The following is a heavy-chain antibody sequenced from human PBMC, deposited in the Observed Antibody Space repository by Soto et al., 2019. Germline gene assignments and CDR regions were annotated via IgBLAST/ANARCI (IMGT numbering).Heavy chain of an antibody. J-gene: IGHJ6*02. CDR2: IYANGNA. CDR3: ARGVRDGYFGLDV. D-gene: IGHD3-16*02. Sequence: QAQLQESGPGLVKPSETLSLTCSVSGGSFSSYYWTWIRQPAGKGLQWIGRIYANGNANYNPSLKRRVTMAVDPSKNQFSLRLRSVTDADTAVYYCARGVRDGYFGLDVWGPGATVTVSS. V-gene: IGHV4-4*07. CDR1: GGSFSSYY.